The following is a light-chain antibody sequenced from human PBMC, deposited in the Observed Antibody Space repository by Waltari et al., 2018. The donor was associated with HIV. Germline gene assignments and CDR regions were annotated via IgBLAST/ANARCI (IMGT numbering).Light chain of an antibody. CDR3: QQLDRYPRT. Sequence: DIQLTKSPSFLPASVGASVTIPCRASQGISSYLAWYQQKPGKAPKLLIFEASTLQIGVPSRFSGSGFGTEFTLTISSLHPEDFATYSCQQLDRYPRTFGQGTKVEIK. J-gene: IGKJ1*01. V-gene: IGKV1-9*01. CDR1: QGISSY. CDR2: EAS.